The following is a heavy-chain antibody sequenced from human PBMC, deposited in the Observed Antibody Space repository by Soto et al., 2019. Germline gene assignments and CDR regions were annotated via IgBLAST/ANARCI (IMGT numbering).Heavy chain of an antibody. CDR1: GGSFSGYY. J-gene: IGHJ2*01. V-gene: IGHV4-34*01. D-gene: IGHD6-19*01. CDR3: ARSSGWRNWYFDL. Sequence: QVQLQQWSAGLLKPSETLSLTCAVYGGSFSGYYWSWIRQPPGKGLEWIGEINHSGSTNYNPSLKRRVTISVDTSKNQFSLKLSSVTAADTAVYYCARSSGWRNWYFDLWGRGTLVTVSS. CDR2: INHSGST.